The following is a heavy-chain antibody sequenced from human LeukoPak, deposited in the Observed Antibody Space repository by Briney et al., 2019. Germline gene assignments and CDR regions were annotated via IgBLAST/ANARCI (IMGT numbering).Heavy chain of an antibody. D-gene: IGHD6-13*01. J-gene: IGHJ4*02. V-gene: IGHV3-23*01. Sequence: GGSLRLSCAASGFTFSSYGMSWVRQAPGKGLEWVSAISGSGGSTYYADSVKGRFTISRDNSKNTLYLQMNSLRAEDTAVYYCARGTRQQLVLFDYWGQGTLVTVSS. CDR2: ISGSGGST. CDR3: ARGTRQQLVLFDY. CDR1: GFTFSSYG.